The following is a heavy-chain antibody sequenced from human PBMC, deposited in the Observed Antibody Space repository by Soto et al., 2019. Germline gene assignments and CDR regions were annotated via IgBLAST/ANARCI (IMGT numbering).Heavy chain of an antibody. CDR2: IYYSGST. V-gene: IGHV4-59*01. D-gene: IGHD6-13*01. CDR3: ARDSSSWYRFHYMDV. CDR1: GGSISSYY. J-gene: IGHJ6*03. Sequence: SETLSLTCTVSGGSISSYYWSWIRQPPGKGLEWIGYIYYSGSTNYNPSLKSRVTISVDTSKNQFSLKLSSVTAADTAVYYCARDSSSWYRFHYMDVWGKGTTVTVSS.